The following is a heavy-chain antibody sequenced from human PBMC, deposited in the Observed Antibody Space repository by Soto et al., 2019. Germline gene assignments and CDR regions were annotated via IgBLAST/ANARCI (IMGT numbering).Heavy chain of an antibody. Sequence: PSETLSLTCSVSGGSISSGGYYWSWIRQHPGKGLEWIGYIYYSGSTYYNPSLKSRLTISLDTSKNQISLKLSSVTAADTAIYYCARCDRHLQGWFAPWGQGTLVTVPQ. CDR2: IYYSGST. CDR1: GGSISSGGYY. V-gene: IGHV4-31*03. D-gene: IGHD1-1*01. CDR3: ARCDRHLQGWFAP. J-gene: IGHJ5*02.